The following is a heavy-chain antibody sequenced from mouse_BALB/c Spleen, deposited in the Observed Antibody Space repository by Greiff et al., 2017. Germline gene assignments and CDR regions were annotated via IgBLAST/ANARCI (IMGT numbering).Heavy chain of an antibody. V-gene: IGHV1-84*01. CDR3: ARRKYGNYGYFDY. J-gene: IGHJ2*01. CDR1: GYTFTDYY. Sequence: QVQLKESGPELVKPGASVKISCKASGYTFTDYYINWVKQKPGQGLEWIGWIYPGSGNTKYNEKFKGKATLTVDTSSSTAYMQLSSLTSEDSAVYYCARRKYGNYGYFDYWGQGTTLTVSS. CDR2: IYPGSGNT. D-gene: IGHD2-10*02.